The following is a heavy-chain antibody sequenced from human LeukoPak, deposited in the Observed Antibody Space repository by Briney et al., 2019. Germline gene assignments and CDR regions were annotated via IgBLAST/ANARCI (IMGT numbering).Heavy chain of an antibody. CDR2: INHSGST. CDR3: ARSDQRLGDFDY. V-gene: IGHV4-34*01. J-gene: IGHJ4*02. CDR1: GGSFSGYY. Sequence: SETLSLTCAVYGGSFSGYYWSWIRQPPGKGLEWIGEINHSGSTNYNPSLKSRVTISVDTSKNQFSLKLSSVTAADTAVYYCARSDQRLGDFDYWGQGTLVTVSS. D-gene: IGHD6-19*01.